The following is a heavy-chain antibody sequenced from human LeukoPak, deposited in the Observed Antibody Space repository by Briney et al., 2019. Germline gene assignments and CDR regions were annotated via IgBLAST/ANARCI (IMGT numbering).Heavy chain of an antibody. CDR3: ARDSSGYNFDY. J-gene: IGHJ4*02. V-gene: IGHV4-61*01. CDR2: IYYSGST. D-gene: IGHD3-22*01. CDR1: GGSVSSGSYY. Sequence: SETLSLTCTVSGGSVSSGSYYWSWIRQPPGKGLEWIGHIYYSGSTNYNPSLKSRVTISVDTSKNQFSLKLSSVTAADTAVYYCARDSSGYNFDYWGQGTLVTVPS.